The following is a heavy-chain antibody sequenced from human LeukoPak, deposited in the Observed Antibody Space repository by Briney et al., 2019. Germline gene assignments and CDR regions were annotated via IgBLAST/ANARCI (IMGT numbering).Heavy chain of an antibody. J-gene: IGHJ5*02. D-gene: IGHD2-2*01. CDR2: VDPEDGET. Sequence: ATVKISCKVSGYTFTDYYMHWVQQAPGKGLEWMGLVDPEDGETIYAEKFQGRVTITADTSTDTAYMELSSLRSEDTAVYYCATNPRYCSSTSCYFPWGQGTLVIVSS. CDR3: ATNPRYCSSTSCYFP. CDR1: GYTFTDYY. V-gene: IGHV1-69-2*01.